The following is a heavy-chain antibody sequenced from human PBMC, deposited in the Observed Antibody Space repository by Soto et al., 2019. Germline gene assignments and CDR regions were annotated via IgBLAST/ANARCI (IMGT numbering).Heavy chain of an antibody. CDR2: IYHSGST. Sequence: PSETLSLTCAVSGGSISSGGYSWSWIRQPPGKGLEWIGYIYHSGSTYYNPSLKSRVTISVDRSKNQFSLKLSSVTAADTAVYYCARGLGPRRGRWWFDPWGQGTLVTFSS. J-gene: IGHJ5*02. V-gene: IGHV4-30-2*01. D-gene: IGHD2-15*01. CDR1: GGSISSGGYS. CDR3: ARGLGPRRGRWWFDP.